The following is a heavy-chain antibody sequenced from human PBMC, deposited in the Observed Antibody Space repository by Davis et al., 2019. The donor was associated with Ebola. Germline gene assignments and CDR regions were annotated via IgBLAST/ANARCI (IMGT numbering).Heavy chain of an antibody. CDR1: GGSFSGYY. J-gene: IGHJ5*02. D-gene: IGHD4-23*01. Sequence: MPGGSLRLSCAVYGGSFSGYYWSWIRQPPGKGLEWIGEINHSGSTNYNPSLKSRVTISVDTSKNQFSLKLSSVTAADTAVYYCARGMGYGGLDPWGQGTLVTVSS. CDR3: ARGMGYGGLDP. V-gene: IGHV4-34*01. CDR2: INHSGST.